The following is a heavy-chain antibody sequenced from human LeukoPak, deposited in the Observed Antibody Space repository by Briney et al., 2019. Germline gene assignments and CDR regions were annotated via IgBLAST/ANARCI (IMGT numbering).Heavy chain of an antibody. CDR3: ARRGNTAMAPYYYYYMDV. Sequence: GGSLRLSCAASGFTFSSYEMNWVRQAPGKGLEWVPYISSSGSTIYYADSVKGRFTISRDNAKNSLYLQMNSLRAEDTAVYYCARRGNTAMAPYYYYYMDVWGKGTTVTVSS. CDR2: ISSSGSTI. V-gene: IGHV3-48*03. J-gene: IGHJ6*03. D-gene: IGHD5-18*01. CDR1: GFTFSSYE.